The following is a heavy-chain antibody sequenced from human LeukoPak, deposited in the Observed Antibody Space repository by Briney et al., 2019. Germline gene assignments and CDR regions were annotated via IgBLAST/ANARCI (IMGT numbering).Heavy chain of an antibody. CDR1: GGSISSYY. CDR3: ARTPPVALRLVKGLYDAFDI. Sequence: SETLSLTCTVSGGSISSYYWSWIRQPPGKGLEWIGYIYYSGSTNYNHSLKSRVTISVDTSKNQFSLKLSSVTAADTAVYYCARTPPVALRLVKGLYDAFDIWGQGTMVTVSS. D-gene: IGHD2-2*02. CDR2: IYYSGST. J-gene: IGHJ3*02. V-gene: IGHV4-59*01.